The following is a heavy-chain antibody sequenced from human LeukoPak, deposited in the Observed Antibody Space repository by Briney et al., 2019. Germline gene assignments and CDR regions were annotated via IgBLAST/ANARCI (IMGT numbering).Heavy chain of an antibody. V-gene: IGHV1-69*06. Sequence: SVTVSFTASGGTFTTYAISWVRQAPGQGLEWMGRIIPIFGTANYPQKFQGRVTITADKITGTAYMELSSLRSEDTAVYYCARDGVNCGGDCYSDYWGQGTLVAVSS. D-gene: IGHD2-21*02. CDR3: ARDGVNCGGDCYSDY. CDR2: IIPIFGTA. CDR1: GGTFTTYA. J-gene: IGHJ4*02.